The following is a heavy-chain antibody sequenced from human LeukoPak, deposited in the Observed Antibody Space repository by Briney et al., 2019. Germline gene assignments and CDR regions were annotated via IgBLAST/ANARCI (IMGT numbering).Heavy chain of an antibody. CDR2: INPNSGGT. CDR3: ARTYYDILTGQLDAFDI. CDR1: GYTFNGYY. Sequence: ASVKVSCKASGYTFNGYYKHWVRQAPGQGLEWMGWINPNSGGTNYAQKFQGRVTMTRDTSISTAYMELSRLRSDDTAMYYCARTYYDILTGQLDAFDIWGQGTMVTVSS. V-gene: IGHV1-2*02. D-gene: IGHD3-9*01. J-gene: IGHJ3*02.